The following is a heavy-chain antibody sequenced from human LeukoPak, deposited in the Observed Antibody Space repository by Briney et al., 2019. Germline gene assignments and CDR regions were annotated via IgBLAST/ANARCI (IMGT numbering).Heavy chain of an antibody. CDR3: ARDPRDGYNKFDY. V-gene: IGHV3-33*01. CDR2: IWYDGSNK. CDR1: GFTFSSYG. D-gene: IGHD5-24*01. Sequence: GGSLRLSCAASGFTFSSYGMHWVRQAPGKGLEWVAVIWYDGSNKYYADSVKGRFTISRDNSKNTLYLQMNSLRAEDTAVYYCARDPRDGYNKFDYWGQGTLVTVSS. J-gene: IGHJ4*02.